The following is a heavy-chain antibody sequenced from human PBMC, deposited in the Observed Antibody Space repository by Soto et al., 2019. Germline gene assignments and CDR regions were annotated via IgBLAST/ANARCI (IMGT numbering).Heavy chain of an antibody. Sequence: GGSLRLSCAASGFTVSSNYMSWVRQAPGKGLEWVSVIYSGGSTYYADSVKGRFTISRDNSKNTLYLQMNSLRAEDTAVYYCAREKYCSSTSCYGDAFDIWGQGTMVTVSS. CDR1: GFTVSSNY. CDR2: IYSGGST. J-gene: IGHJ3*02. CDR3: AREKYCSSTSCYGDAFDI. D-gene: IGHD2-2*01. V-gene: IGHV3-66*02.